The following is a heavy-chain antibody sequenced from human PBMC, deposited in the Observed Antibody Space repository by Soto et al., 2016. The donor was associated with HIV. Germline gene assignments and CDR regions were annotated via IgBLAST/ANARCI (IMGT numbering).Heavy chain of an antibody. CDR3: AKFAYRMRIAVAGTATHDGDFQH. V-gene: IGHV3-23*01. Sequence: EVQLLESGGGLVQPGGSLRLSCAASGFTFSSYAMSWVRQAPGKGLEWVSAISGSGGSTYYADSVKGRFTISRDNSKNTLYLQMNSLRAEDTAVYYCAKFAYRMRIAVAGTATHDGDFQHWGQGTLVTVSS. D-gene: IGHD6-19*01. CDR2: ISGSGGST. J-gene: IGHJ1*01. CDR1: GFTFSSYA.